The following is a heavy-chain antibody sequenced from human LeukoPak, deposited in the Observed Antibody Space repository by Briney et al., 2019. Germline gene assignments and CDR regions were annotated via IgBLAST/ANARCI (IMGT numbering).Heavy chain of an antibody. CDR1: GGSISSGDYY. D-gene: IGHD2-2*01. Sequence: SQTLSLPCTVSGGSISSGDYYWSWIRQPPGKGLEWIGYIYYSGSTYYNPSLKSRVTISVDTSKNQFSLKLSSVTAADTAVYYCARVVPAATHYYYGMDVWGQGTTVTVSS. CDR2: IYYSGST. J-gene: IGHJ6*02. V-gene: IGHV4-30-4*01. CDR3: ARVVPAATHYYYGMDV.